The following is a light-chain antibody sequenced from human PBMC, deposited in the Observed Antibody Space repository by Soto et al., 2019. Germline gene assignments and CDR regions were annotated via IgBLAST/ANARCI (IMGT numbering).Light chain of an antibody. CDR2: DNN. Sequence: QSVLTQPPSVSAAPGQKVTISCSGNSSNIGNNYVSWYQQLPGTAPKLLIYDNNKRPSGIPDRFSGSRSGTSATLGITGLQTGDEADYYCGTWDSSLSAGRGVFGGGPKLTVL. J-gene: IGLJ3*02. CDR3: GTWDSSLSAGRGV. V-gene: IGLV1-51*01. CDR1: SSNIGNNY.